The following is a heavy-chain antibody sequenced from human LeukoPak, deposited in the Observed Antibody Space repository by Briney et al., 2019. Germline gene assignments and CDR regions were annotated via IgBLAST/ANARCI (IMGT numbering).Heavy chain of an antibody. Sequence: GGSLRLSCTASGYTFSSYAMHWVRQAPGKGLEWVAVIWYDGTNENYVDSVKGRFTISRDNSKNTLYLEMDNLRVEDAAVYYCVRGYYDGNSDFDYWGQGTLVTVSS. D-gene: IGHD3-3*01. CDR2: IWYDGTNE. CDR1: GYTFSSYA. J-gene: IGHJ4*02. CDR3: VRGYYDGNSDFDY. V-gene: IGHV3-33*08.